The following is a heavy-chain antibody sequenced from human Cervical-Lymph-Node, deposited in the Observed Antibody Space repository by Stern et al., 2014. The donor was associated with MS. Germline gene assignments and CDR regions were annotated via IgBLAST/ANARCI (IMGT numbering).Heavy chain of an antibody. J-gene: IGHJ5*02. CDR1: GGSFSGYY. CDR2: INHSGST. V-gene: IGHV4-34*01. Sequence: QVQLQQWGAGLLKPSETLSLTCAVYGGSFSGYYWSWIRQPPGKGLEWIGEINHSGSTNYNPSLKSRVTISVDTPKNQFSLKLSSVTAADTAVYYCARGSGFLWFGELHGRSNWFDPWGQGTLVTVSS. D-gene: IGHD3-10*01. CDR3: ARGSGFLWFGELHGRSNWFDP.